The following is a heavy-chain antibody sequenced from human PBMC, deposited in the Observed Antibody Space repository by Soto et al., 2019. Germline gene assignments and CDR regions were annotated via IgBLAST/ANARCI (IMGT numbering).Heavy chain of an antibody. J-gene: IGHJ6*02. D-gene: IGHD6-13*01. CDR3: AKNKQQLAYYSFYGMDL. CDR2: IWHDGSKK. CDR1: GFSLRNYA. Sequence: QVQVVESGGGVVQPGRSLKLSCAASGFSLRNYAIHWVRQAPGKGLEWVALIWHDGSKKYYADSVKGRFTISRDNSNNTLYLQMNSLRGEDTAVYYCAKNKQQLAYYSFYGMDLWGQGTTVTVSS. V-gene: IGHV3-33*06.